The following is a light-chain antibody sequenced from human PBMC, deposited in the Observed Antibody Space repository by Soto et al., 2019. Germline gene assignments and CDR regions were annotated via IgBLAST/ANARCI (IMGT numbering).Light chain of an antibody. CDR2: DTS. CDR1: QFVSSR. V-gene: IGKV3-15*01. J-gene: IGKJ1*01. Sequence: EIVVTQSPATLSASPGERVTLSCRASQFVSSRLAWYQQRPGQVPRLLIYDTSTRALGISARFSGSGSGTECTRTISGLQSEDFAVYSCQEYFQWPPWMFGPGTTLDIK. CDR3: QEYFQWPPWM.